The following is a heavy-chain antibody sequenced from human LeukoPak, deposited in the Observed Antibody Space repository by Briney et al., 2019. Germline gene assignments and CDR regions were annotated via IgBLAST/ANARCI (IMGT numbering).Heavy chain of an antibody. V-gene: IGHV3-66*01. CDR1: GFTVGSNY. D-gene: IGHD3-10*02. J-gene: IGHJ6*04. CDR3: AELGITMIGGV. CDR2: IYSGGST. Sequence: GGSLRLSCAASGFTVGSNYMSWVRQAPGKGLEWVSVIYSGGSTYYADSVKGRFTISRDNSKNTLYLQMNSLRAEDTAVYYCAELGITMIGGVWGKGTTVTISS.